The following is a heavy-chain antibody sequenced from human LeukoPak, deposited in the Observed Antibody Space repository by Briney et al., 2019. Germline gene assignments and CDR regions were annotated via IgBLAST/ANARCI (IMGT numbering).Heavy chain of an antibody. CDR1: GYTFTSYY. CDR2: INPSGGST. Sequence: GASVKVSCKASGYTFTSYYMHWVRQAPGQGLEWMGIINPSGGSTSYAQKFQGRVTITADESTSTAYMELSSLRSEDTAVYYCAREYSGSYFDYWGQGTLVTVSS. J-gene: IGHJ4*02. CDR3: AREYSGSYFDY. D-gene: IGHD1-26*01. V-gene: IGHV1-46*01.